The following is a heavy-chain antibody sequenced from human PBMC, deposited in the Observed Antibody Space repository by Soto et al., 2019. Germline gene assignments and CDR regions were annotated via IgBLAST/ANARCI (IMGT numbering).Heavy chain of an antibody. Sequence: PSETLSLTCSFSGDSVTSHYFTWIRQSPEKGLEWIGYIYYSGSTNYNPSLKSRVTISVDTSKNQFSLKLSSVTAADTAVYYCARLFPESGTIHYYYYMDVWGKGTTVTVSS. J-gene: IGHJ6*03. V-gene: IGHV4-59*08. CDR2: IYYSGST. CDR1: GDSVTSHY. CDR3: ARLFPESGTIHYYYYMDV. D-gene: IGHD1-1*01.